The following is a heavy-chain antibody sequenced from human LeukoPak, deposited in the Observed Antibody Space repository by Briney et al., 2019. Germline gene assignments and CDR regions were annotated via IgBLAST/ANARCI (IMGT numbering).Heavy chain of an antibody. CDR2: IRSKAYGGTT. Sequence: GGSLRLSCTASGFTFGDYAMSWVRQAPGKGLEWVGFIRSKAYGGTTEYAASVKGRFTISRDDSKSIAYLQMYSLKTEDTAVYYCTRDFRDYYDSSGYFDYWGQGTLVTVSS. CDR1: GFTFGDYA. J-gene: IGHJ4*02. D-gene: IGHD3-22*01. V-gene: IGHV3-49*04. CDR3: TRDFRDYYDSSGYFDY.